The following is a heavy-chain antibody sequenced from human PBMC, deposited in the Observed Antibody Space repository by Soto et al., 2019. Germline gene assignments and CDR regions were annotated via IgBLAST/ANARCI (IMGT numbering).Heavy chain of an antibody. CDR3: ARGGIIWFGELSLWFDR. D-gene: IGHD3-10*01. V-gene: IGHV4-34*01. Sequence: GTVDVTFAVYGGSFSVYCWSWIRQPPGKGLEWIGEINHSGSTNYNPSLKSRVTISVDTSKNQFSLKLSSVTAADTAVYYCARGGIIWFGELSLWFDRWGQGTLVTVSS. J-gene: IGHJ5*02. CDR2: INHSGST. CDR1: GGSFSVYC.